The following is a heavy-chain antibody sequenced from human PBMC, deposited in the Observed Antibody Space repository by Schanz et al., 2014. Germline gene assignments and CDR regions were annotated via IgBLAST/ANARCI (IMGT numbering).Heavy chain of an antibody. Sequence: QVQLVESGGGVVQPGGSLRLSCAASGFTFSNFGMHWVRQAPGKGLEWVAFIWHDVTKRSYADSVKGRFTVSRDNSKNTLYLQMNSLTTEDTAVYYCAKDQTDSVCYNDCSFDYWGQGPLVTVSS. J-gene: IGHJ4*02. CDR3: AKDQTDSVCYNDCSFDY. CDR2: IWHDVTKR. V-gene: IGHV3-30*02. D-gene: IGHD2-21*01. CDR1: GFTFSNFG.